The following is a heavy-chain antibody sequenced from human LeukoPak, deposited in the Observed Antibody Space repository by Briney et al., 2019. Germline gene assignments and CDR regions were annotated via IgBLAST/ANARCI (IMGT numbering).Heavy chain of an antibody. CDR1: GYSISSGYY. CDR3: AREMGGWGSWRVFDY. Sequence: SETLSLTCAVSGYSISSGYYWGWIRQPPGKGLEWIGSIYHSGSTYYNPSLKSRVTISVDTSKNQFSLKLSSVTAADTAVYYCAREMGGWGSWRVFDYWGQGTLVTVSS. D-gene: IGHD3-10*01. J-gene: IGHJ4*02. V-gene: IGHV4-38-2*02. CDR2: IYHSGST.